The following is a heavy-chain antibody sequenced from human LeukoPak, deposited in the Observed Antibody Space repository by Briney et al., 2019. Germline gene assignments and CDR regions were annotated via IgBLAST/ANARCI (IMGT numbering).Heavy chain of an antibody. V-gene: IGHV1-69*04. CDR2: IIPILGIP. D-gene: IGHD3-3*01. Sequence: GASVKVSCKASGGTLSSYAISWVRQAPGQGLEWMGRIIPILGIPNYAQKFQGRVTITADKSASTAYMELSSLRSEDTAVYYCASTTTIFGVVIIGPFDYWGQGTLVTVSS. CDR3: ASTTTIFGVVIIGPFDY. CDR1: GGTLSSYA. J-gene: IGHJ4*02.